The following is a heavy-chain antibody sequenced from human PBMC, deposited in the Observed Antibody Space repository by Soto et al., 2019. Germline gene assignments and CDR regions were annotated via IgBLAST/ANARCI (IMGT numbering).Heavy chain of an antibody. Sequence: GGSLRLSCAVSGFTFDDNAMHWVRQAPEKGLEWVSGINWKSDIGYADSVKGRFTISRDNAENSLYLQMNSLRAEDTALYYCAVSQDRGGRTTFIYWGQGTQVTVSS. D-gene: IGHD3-16*01. J-gene: IGHJ4*02. V-gene: IGHV3-9*01. CDR3: AVSQDRGGRTTFIY. CDR2: INWKSDI. CDR1: GFTFDDNA.